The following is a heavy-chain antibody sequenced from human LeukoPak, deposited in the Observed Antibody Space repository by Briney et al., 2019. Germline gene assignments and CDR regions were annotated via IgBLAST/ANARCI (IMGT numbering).Heavy chain of an antibody. CDR3: ARRTYGCRAFDI. CDR1: GGSISSYY. J-gene: IGHJ3*02. CDR2: IYYSGST. Sequence: SETLSLTCTVSGGSISSYYWSWIRQPPGKGLEWIGYIYYSGSTNYNPSLKSRVTISVDTSKNQFSLKLSSVTAADTAVYHCARRTYGCRAFDIWGQGTMVTVSS. V-gene: IGHV4-59*08. D-gene: IGHD1-7*01.